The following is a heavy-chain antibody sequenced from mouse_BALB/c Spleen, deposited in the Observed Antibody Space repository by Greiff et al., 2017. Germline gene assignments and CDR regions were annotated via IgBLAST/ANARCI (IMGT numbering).Heavy chain of an antibody. CDR3: ERERDYGSWFAY. Sequence: EVQVVESGGGLVQPGGSLKLSCAASGFTFSSYGMSWVRQTPDKRLELVATINSNGGSTYYPDSVKGRFTISRDNAKNTLYLQMSSLKSEDTAMYYCERERDYGSWFAYWGQGTLVTVSA. CDR2: INSNGGST. V-gene: IGHV5-6-3*01. CDR1: GFTFSSYG. J-gene: IGHJ3*01. D-gene: IGHD1-2*01.